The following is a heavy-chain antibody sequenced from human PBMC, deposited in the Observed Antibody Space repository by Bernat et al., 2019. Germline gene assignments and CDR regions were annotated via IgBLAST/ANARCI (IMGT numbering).Heavy chain of an antibody. CDR1: GFTFSSYA. J-gene: IGHJ4*02. CDR2: ISYDGSNK. Sequence: QVQLVESGGGVVQPGRSLRLSCAASGFTFSSYAMHWVRQAPGKGLEWVAVISYDGSNKYYADSVKGRFTISRDNSKNSLYLQMTSLRAEDTAVYYCARDGKRRSNYGYDFDYWGQGTLVTVSS. CDR3: ARDGKRRSNYGYDFDY. D-gene: IGHD3-16*01. V-gene: IGHV3-30*07.